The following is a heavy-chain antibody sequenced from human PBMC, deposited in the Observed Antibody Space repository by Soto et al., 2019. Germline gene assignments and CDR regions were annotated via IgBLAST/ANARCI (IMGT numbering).Heavy chain of an antibody. CDR3: ARDQQEIVVVMTWDY. CDR1: GFTFSSYA. Sequence: PGGSLRLSCAASGFTFSSYAMHWVRQAPGKGLEWVAVISYDGSNKYYADSVKGRFTISRDNSKNTLYLQMNSLRAEDTAVYYCARDQQEIVVVMTWDYWGQGTLVTVSS. D-gene: IGHD3-22*01. V-gene: IGHV3-30-3*01. CDR2: ISYDGSNK. J-gene: IGHJ4*02.